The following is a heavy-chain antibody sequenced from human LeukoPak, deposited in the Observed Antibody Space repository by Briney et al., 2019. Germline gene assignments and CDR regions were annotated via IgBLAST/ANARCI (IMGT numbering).Heavy chain of an antibody. CDR3: APAAQLL. CDR2: LQPEDREV. CDR1: GYTLTEIS. Sequence: SSVKDSLMCSGYTLTEISIHGVGQTPGKGVEWMGGLQPEDREVIYAQKFQGRVTMTENSSTDTAYMQLHSLRFEDTAVYYCAPAAQLLWGQGTLVTVSS. D-gene: IGHD6-25*01. V-gene: IGHV1-24*01. J-gene: IGHJ4*02.